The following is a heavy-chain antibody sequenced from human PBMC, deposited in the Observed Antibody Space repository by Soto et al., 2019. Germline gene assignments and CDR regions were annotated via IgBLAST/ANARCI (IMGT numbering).Heavy chain of an antibody. D-gene: IGHD6-13*01. CDR3: ARTRAAADY. CDR2: LSGSGGST. CDR1: GFTFSSYA. Sequence: PGGSLRLSCAASGFTFSSYAMTWVRQAPGKGLEWVSTLSGSGGSTYYAASVKGRFTISRHNSKNTLYLQMNSLRAEDTAVYYCARTRAAADYWGQGTLVTVSS. J-gene: IGHJ4*02. V-gene: IGHV3-23*01.